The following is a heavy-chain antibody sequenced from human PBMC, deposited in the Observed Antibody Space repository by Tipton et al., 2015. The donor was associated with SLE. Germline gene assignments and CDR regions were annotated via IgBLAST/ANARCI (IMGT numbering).Heavy chain of an antibody. CDR3: ARWGGGNYDMLTGHPGDGLDV. Sequence: LRLSCTVSGGSISNYYWSWIRQPPGKGLEWIGFIYYSGSTNNNPSGSTNYNPSLKSRVTTSVDTSKNHVFLNLSSVTAADTAVYYCARWGGGNYDMLTGHPGDGLDVWGQGTTVIVSS. CDR2: IYYSGSTNNNPSGST. J-gene: IGHJ6*02. CDR1: GGSISNYY. V-gene: IGHV4-59*01. D-gene: IGHD3-9*01.